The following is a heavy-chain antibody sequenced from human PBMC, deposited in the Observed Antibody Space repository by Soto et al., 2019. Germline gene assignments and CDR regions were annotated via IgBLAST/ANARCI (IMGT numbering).Heavy chain of an antibody. V-gene: IGHV1-18*01. CDR3: ARLRFVVVPAAMSGRDYYYMDV. D-gene: IGHD2-2*01. J-gene: IGHJ6*03. Sequence: ASVKVSCKASGYTFTSYGISWVRQAPGQGLEWMGWISAYNGNTSYAQKLQGRVTMTTDTSTSTAYMELRSLRSDDTAVYYCARLRFVVVPAAMSGRDYYYMDVWGKGTTVTVSS. CDR1: GYTFTSYG. CDR2: ISAYNGNT.